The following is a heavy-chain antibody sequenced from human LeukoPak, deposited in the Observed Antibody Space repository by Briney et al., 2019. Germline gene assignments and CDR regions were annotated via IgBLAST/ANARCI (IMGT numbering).Heavy chain of an antibody. CDR2: IYYSGST. D-gene: IGHD2-15*01. Sequence: SETLSLTCTVSGGSISSSSYYWGWIRQPPGKGLEWIGSIYYSGSTYYNPSLKSRVTISIDTPKNQFSLKLSSVTAADTAVYYCSIVCSGGSCYSGDYYYMDVWGKGTTVTDSS. J-gene: IGHJ6*03. CDR1: GGSISSSSYY. CDR3: SIVCSGGSCYSGDYYYMDV. V-gene: IGHV4-39*07.